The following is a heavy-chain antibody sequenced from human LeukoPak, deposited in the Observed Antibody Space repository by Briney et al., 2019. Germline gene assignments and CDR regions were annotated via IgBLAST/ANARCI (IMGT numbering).Heavy chain of an antibody. CDR1: GFTVSSNY. CDR2: IYSGGST. Sequence: GGSLRLSCAASGFTVSSNYMSWVRQAPGKGLEWVSVIYSGGSTYYADSVKGRFTISRDSSKNTLYLQMNSLRAEDTAVYYCSRVLYSSGWVFGGYCAMDVWGQGTTVTVSS. V-gene: IGHV3-53*01. J-gene: IGHJ6*02. CDR3: SRVLYSSGWVFGGYCAMDV. D-gene: IGHD6-19*01.